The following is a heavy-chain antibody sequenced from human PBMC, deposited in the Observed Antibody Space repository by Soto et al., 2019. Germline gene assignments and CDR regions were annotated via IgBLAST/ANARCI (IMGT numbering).Heavy chain of an antibody. Sequence: SETLSLTCTVSGGSISSYYWSWIRQPPGKGLEWIGYIYCSGSTNYNPSLKSRVTISVDTSKNQFSLKLSSVTAADTAVYYCARSDFIDDFWSGYDYWGQGTLVTVSS. J-gene: IGHJ4*02. D-gene: IGHD3-3*01. V-gene: IGHV4-59*01. CDR1: GGSISSYY. CDR2: IYCSGST. CDR3: ARSDFIDDFWSGYDY.